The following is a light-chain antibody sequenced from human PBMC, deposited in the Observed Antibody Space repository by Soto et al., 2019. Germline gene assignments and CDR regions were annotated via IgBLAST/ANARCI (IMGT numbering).Light chain of an antibody. CDR2: GTS. J-gene: IGKJ5*01. CDR1: QSVASN. V-gene: IGKV3-15*01. Sequence: EIVMTQSPASLSVSAGESVTLSCRASQSVASNLAWYQQKPGQAPRLLIYGTSTRATGVPARFSGSGSGTDFTLTISRLEPEDFAVYYCQQYGSSRDTFGQGTRLEIK. CDR3: QQYGSSRDT.